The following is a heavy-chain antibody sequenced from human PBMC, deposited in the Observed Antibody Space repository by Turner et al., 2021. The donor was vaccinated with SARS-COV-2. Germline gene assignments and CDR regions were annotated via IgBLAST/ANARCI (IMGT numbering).Heavy chain of an antibody. D-gene: IGHD1-1*01. CDR1: GFTFSSYA. Sequence: EVRLVESGGGLAQPWGALRLSCAASGFTFSSYAINWVRQAPGKGLEWLSYISSGSTDIYYADSVRGRFTVSRDNARNSLYLQMNNLRAEDTAVYYCARDKRYSIDYWGQGTLVTVSS. J-gene: IGHJ4*02. CDR2: ISSGSTDI. CDR3: ARDKRYSIDY. V-gene: IGHV3-48*01.